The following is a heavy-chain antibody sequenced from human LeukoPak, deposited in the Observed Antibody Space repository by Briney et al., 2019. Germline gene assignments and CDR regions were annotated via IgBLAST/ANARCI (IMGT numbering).Heavy chain of an antibody. CDR3: ARLRTTGTFDY. V-gene: IGHV3-21*01. J-gene: IGHJ4*02. Sequence: GGSLRLSCAASGFAVSSNHMNWVRQAPGKGLEWVSSISSSSSYIYYADSVKGRFTISRDNAKNSLYLQMNSLRAEDTALYYCARLRTTGTFDYWGQGTLVTVSS. D-gene: IGHD1-1*01. CDR2: ISSSSSYI. CDR1: GFAVSSNH.